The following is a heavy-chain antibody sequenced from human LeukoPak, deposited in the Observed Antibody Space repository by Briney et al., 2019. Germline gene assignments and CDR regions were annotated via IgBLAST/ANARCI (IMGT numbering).Heavy chain of an antibody. CDR1: GFPFSSYA. V-gene: IGHV3-23*01. CDR2: ISGSAGST. D-gene: IGHD1-1*01. CDR3: TKVNWDDAFDI. J-gene: IGHJ3*02. Sequence: GSLSPSFAASGFPFSSYAMSWVRPAPGKGLEWVSAISGSAGSTYYADSVKGRFTISRDNSKNTLYLQMNSLRAEDTAVYHCTKVNWDDAFDIWGQGTMVTVSS.